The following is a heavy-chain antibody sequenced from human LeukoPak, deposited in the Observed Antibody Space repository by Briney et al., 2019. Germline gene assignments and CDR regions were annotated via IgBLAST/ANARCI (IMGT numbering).Heavy chain of an antibody. J-gene: IGHJ5*02. CDR3: ARADCSSSTCYLRRSWFDP. CDR2: ISTSSRYI. Sequence: GGSLRLSCAASGFTLSNYDMNWVRQAPGKGLEWVSSISTSSRYIYYKDSVRGRFTISRDDAKNSLYLEMNSLRAEDTAVYYCARADCSSSTCYLRRSWFDPWGQETLVTVSS. V-gene: IGHV3-21*01. D-gene: IGHD2-2*01. CDR1: GFTLSNYD.